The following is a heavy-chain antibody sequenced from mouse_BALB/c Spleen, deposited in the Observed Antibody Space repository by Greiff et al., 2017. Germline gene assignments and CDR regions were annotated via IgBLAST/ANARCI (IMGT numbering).Heavy chain of an antibody. CDR1: GFTFSDYY. V-gene: IGHV5-4*02. D-gene: IGHD2-1*01. Sequence: DVMLVESGGGLVKPGGSLKLSCAASGFTFSDYYMYWVRQTPEKRLEWVATISDGGSYTYYPDSVKGRFTISRDNAKNNLYLQMSSLKSEDTAMYYCARSPYGNYRAWFAYWGQGTLVTVSA. CDR3: ARSPYGNYRAWFAY. CDR2: ISDGGSYT. J-gene: IGHJ3*01.